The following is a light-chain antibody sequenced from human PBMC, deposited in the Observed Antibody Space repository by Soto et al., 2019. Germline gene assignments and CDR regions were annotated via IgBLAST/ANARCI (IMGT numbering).Light chain of an antibody. V-gene: IGLV1-44*01. J-gene: IGLJ3*02. CDR1: SSNIGSNT. CDR3: AAWDDSLNGPV. CDR2: NNY. Sequence: QSVLTQPPSASGTPGQRVTISCSGSSSNIGSNTVNWYQQLPGTAPKLLIYNNYYRPSGVTDRISASKSGTSASLAISGLQSVDEADYYCAAWDDSLNGPVFGGGTKLTVL.